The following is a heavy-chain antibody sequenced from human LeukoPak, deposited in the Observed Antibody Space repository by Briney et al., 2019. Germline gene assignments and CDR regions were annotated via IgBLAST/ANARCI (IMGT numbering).Heavy chain of an antibody. J-gene: IGHJ4*02. V-gene: IGHV3-23*01. CDR3: AKGSANARSYYFDY. CDR1: GVTFSTYA. Sequence: GEYLRLSCAASGVTFSTYAMTRVRQAPGKGLEWVSAITGSGDDTWYADSVKGRFTISRDNSKNTLYLQMNSLRSEDTAVYYCAKGSANARSYYFDYWGQGTLVTVSS. CDR2: ITGSGDDT.